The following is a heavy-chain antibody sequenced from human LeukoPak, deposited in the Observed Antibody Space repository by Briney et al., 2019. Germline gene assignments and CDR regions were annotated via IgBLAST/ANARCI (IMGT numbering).Heavy chain of an antibody. CDR3: AKEGSSSWYFVDY. Sequence: GGSLRLSCAASGLSFSRFGMHWVRQAPGKGLEWVAFIRYDGNEQSYADSVKGRATISRDDSKDTLYLQMNNLRPEDTAVYYCAKEGSSSWYFVDYWGQGTLVTVSS. CDR2: IRYDGNEQ. V-gene: IGHV3-30*02. CDR1: GLSFSRFG. J-gene: IGHJ4*02. D-gene: IGHD6-13*01.